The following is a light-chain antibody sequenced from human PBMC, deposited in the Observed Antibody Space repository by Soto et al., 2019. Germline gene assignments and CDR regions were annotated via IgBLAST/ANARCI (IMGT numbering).Light chain of an antibody. J-gene: IGKJ5*01. Sequence: DIQMTQSPSSLAASVGDRVTITCRASQGIGNGLSWFQQKPGKAPKRLIYAASTLQSGVPSRFSGSGSGTEFTTTISSLQPEDFATYYCLRHNDYPITFGQGTRLEIK. CDR3: LRHNDYPIT. CDR1: QGIGNG. V-gene: IGKV1-17*01. CDR2: AAS.